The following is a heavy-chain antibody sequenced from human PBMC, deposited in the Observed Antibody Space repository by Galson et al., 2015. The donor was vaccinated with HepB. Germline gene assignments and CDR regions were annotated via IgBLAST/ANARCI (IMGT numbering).Heavy chain of an antibody. J-gene: IGHJ6*03. D-gene: IGHD4-11*01. CDR3: ARRRIDYSNYGGSAPHYYYYMDV. CDR2: IYPGDSDT. CDR1: GYSFTDYW. V-gene: IGHV5-51*03. Sequence: QSGAEVKKPGESLKISCKGSGYSFTDYWIGWVRQMPGKGLEWMGIIYPGDSDTKYSPSFQGQVTISADKSISTAYLQWSSLKASDTAMYYCARRRIDYSNYGGSAPHYYYYMDVWGKGTTVTVSS.